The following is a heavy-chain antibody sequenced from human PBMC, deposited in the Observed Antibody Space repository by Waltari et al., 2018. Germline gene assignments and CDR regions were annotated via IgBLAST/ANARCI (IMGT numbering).Heavy chain of an antibody. CDR2: IYYSGST. D-gene: IGHD5-12*01. J-gene: IGHJ5*02. CDR1: GGSISSHY. CDR3: ARDTVATIFGFDP. Sequence: QVQLQESGPGLVKPSETLSLTCTVSGGSISSHYWSWIRQPPGKGLEWIGSIYYSGSTYYNPSLKSRVTISVDTSKNQFSLKLSSVTAADTAVYYCARDTVATIFGFDPWGQGTLVTVSS. V-gene: IGHV4-59*11.